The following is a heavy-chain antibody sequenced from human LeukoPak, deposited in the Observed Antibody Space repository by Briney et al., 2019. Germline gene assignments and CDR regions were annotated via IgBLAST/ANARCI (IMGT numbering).Heavy chain of an antibody. CDR2: IIPIFGTA. J-gene: IGHJ4*02. D-gene: IGHD3-3*01. V-gene: IGHV1-69*05. CDR3: ARGVPPPGRYFSSGYSLDY. CDR1: GGTFSSYA. Sequence: ASVKVSCKASGGTFSSYAISWVRQAPGQGLEWMGGIIPIFGTANYAQKFQGRVTITTDESTSTAYMELSSLRSEDTAVYYCARGVPPPGRYFSSGYSLDYWGQGTLVTVSS.